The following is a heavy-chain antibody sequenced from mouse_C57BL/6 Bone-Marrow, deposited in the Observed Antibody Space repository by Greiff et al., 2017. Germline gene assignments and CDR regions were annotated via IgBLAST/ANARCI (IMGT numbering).Heavy chain of an antibody. Sequence: EVKLQESGGGLVQPGGSMKLSCVASGFTFSNYWMNWVRQSPEKGLEWVAQIRLKSDNYATHYAESVKGRFTISRDDSKSSVYLQMNNLRAEDTGIYYCTAFYYGNLKGYWGQGTTLTVSS. CDR2: IRLKSDNYAT. CDR1: GFTFSNYW. V-gene: IGHV6-3*01. J-gene: IGHJ2*01. CDR3: TAFYYGNLKGY. D-gene: IGHD2-1*01.